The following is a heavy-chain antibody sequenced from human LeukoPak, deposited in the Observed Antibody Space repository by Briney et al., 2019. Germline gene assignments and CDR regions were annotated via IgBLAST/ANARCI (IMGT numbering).Heavy chain of an antibody. D-gene: IGHD4-17*01. CDR2: IYTSGTT. CDR1: GGSISIYY. V-gene: IGHV4-4*07. Sequence: SETLSLTCTVSGGSISIYYWSWIRQPAGKGLEWVGRIYTSGTTHYNPSLKSRVTISVDTSKHQFSLKLSSVTAADTAVYYCARLRSTYWYFDLWGRGTLVTVSS. CDR3: ARLRSTYWYFDL. J-gene: IGHJ2*01.